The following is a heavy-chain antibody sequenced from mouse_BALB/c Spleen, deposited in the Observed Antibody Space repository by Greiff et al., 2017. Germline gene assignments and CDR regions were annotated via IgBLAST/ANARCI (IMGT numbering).Heavy chain of an antibody. CDR2: INPYNDGT. V-gene: IGHV1-14*01. CDR3: ARSRDGNYEESAMDY. CDR1: GYTFTSYV. D-gene: IGHD2-1*01. Sequence: VQLQQSGPELVKPGASVKMSCKASGYTFTSYVMHWVKQKPGQGLEWIGYINPYNDGTKYNEKFKGKATLTSDKSSSTAYMELSSLTSEDSAVYYCARSRDGNYEESAMDYWGQGTSVTVSS. J-gene: IGHJ4*01.